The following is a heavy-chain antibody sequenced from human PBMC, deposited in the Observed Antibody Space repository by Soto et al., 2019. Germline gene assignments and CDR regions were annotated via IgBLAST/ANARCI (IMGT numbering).Heavy chain of an antibody. CDR1: GFTFTSSA. J-gene: IGHJ6*02. D-gene: IGHD2-2*01. CDR3: AADGALVPAVMDV. CDR2: IVVGSGNT. Sequence: SVKVSCKASGFTFTSSAVQWVRQARGQRLEWIGWIVVGSGNTNYAQKFQERVTITRDMSTSTAYMELSSLRSEDTAVYYCAADGALVPAVMDVWGQGTTVTVSS. V-gene: IGHV1-58*01.